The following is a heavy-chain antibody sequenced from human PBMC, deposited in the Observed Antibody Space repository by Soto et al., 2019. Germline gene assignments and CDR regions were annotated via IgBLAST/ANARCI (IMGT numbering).Heavy chain of an antibody. CDR1: GYTFTSYY. V-gene: IGHV1-46*01. Sequence: QVQLVQSGAEVKKPGASVKVSCKASGYTFTSYYMHWVRQAPGQGLEWMGIINPSGGSTSYAQKFQGRVTMTRDTSTRTVYMELSSLRSEDTAVYYCARGGGYDFWSGYNDAFDIWGQGTMVTVSS. J-gene: IGHJ3*02. CDR2: INPSGGST. D-gene: IGHD3-3*01. CDR3: ARGGGYDFWSGYNDAFDI.